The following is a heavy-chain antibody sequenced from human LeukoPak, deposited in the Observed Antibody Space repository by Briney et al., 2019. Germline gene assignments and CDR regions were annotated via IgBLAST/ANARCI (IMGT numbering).Heavy chain of an antibody. J-gene: IGHJ1*01. CDR2: ISVASGDT. D-gene: IGHD4-17*01. CDR1: ASSFPTFS. V-gene: IGHV1-18*01. CDR3: TTGYGDLEIYGN. Sequence: ASVKVSCKASASSFPTFSFSWVRQAPGQGLEWMGWISVASGDTFYAQKVQGRVSMTTDTITGTLYMELTGLTSDDTAVYYCTTGYGDLEIYGNWDQGTLVTVSS.